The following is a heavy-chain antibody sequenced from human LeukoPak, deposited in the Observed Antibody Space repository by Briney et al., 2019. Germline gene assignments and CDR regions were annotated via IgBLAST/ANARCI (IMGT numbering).Heavy chain of an antibody. J-gene: IGHJ4*02. Sequence: PGGSLRLSCGASGFTFSTYAMHWVRQAPGKGLVCLSVISYDGTKKDYADSVKGRFTISRDNSNDTLYLQMNSLRPEDTALYYCARVNTIFGVDIVSLGAEFEFWGQGTLVTVSS. V-gene: IGHV3-30*03. CDR2: ISYDGTKK. CDR1: GFTFSTYA. CDR3: ARVNTIFGVDIVSLGAEFEF. D-gene: IGHD3-3*02.